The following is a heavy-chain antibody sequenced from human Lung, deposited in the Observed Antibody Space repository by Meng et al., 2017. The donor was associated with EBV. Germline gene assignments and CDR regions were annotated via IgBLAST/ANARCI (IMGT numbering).Heavy chain of an antibody. D-gene: IGHD5-24*01. CDR3: AREGGRDGYNFIAY. Sequence: VQRGVLGGGWVKPGGSLRLSCAASGFTFSDYYMSWIRQAPGKGLEWVSYISSSGNTIYYADSVKGRFTISRDNAKNSLYLQMNSLRAEDTALYYCAREGGRDGYNFIAYWGQGTLVTVSS. CDR1: GFTFSDYY. V-gene: IGHV3-11*01. CDR2: ISSSGNTI. J-gene: IGHJ4*02.